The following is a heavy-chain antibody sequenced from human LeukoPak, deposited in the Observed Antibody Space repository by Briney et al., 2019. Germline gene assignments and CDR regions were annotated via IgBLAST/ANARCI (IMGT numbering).Heavy chain of an antibody. CDR2: ISYDGSNK. J-gene: IGHJ4*02. Sequence: GGSLRLSCAASGFTFSSYVMHWVRQAPGKGLEWVAFISYDGSNKYYADSVKGRFTISRDNSKNTLYLQMNNLRAEDTAVYYCAKEPIIDYWGQGTLVTVSS. CDR3: AKEPIIDY. V-gene: IGHV3-30*18. CDR1: GFTFSSYV.